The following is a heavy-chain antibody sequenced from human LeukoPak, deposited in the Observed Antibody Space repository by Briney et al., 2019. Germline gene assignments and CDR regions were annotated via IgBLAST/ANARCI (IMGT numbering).Heavy chain of an antibody. CDR2: ISPHNGGT. J-gene: IGHJ3*02. CDR3: ARRQGNSLGAFDI. D-gene: IGHD2-21*01. CDR1: GYTFTGYY. V-gene: IGHV1-2*02. Sequence: ASVMVSCKASGYTFTGYYIHWVRQAPGQGLEWMGWISPHNGGTNYAQKFPGRVTMTRDTPISTAYMDLSGLRSDDTAVYYCARRQGNSLGAFDIWGQGTMITVSS.